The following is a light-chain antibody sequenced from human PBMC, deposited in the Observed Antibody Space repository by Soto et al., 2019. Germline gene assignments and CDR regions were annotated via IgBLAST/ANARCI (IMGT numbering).Light chain of an antibody. Sequence: EIVLTQSPGTLSLSPGERATLSCRASQSVSSYLAWYHQKPGQAPRLLIYGASTRATGIPDRFSGSGSGTDFTLTISRLEPEDFAVYYCQQYGSSPGTFGGGAKVEIK. J-gene: IGKJ4*01. CDR1: QSVSSY. CDR2: GAS. CDR3: QQYGSSPGT. V-gene: IGKV3-20*01.